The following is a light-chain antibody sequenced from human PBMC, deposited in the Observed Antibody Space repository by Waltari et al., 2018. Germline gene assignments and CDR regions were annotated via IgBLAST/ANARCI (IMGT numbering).Light chain of an antibody. CDR3: MKGIDIPAT. CDR1: QSLLHGNGRTH. Sequence: EIVMTQTPLSLSVTPGQPASISCKSSQSLLHGNGRTHLVWYLQKPGQSPHHLIYETSSRFPGVPVRFSDSGSGTKFTVKSSRVKAEDVADNYCMKGIDIPATFRQWTKVEVK. V-gene: IGKV2-29*02. CDR2: ETS. J-gene: IGKJ1*01.